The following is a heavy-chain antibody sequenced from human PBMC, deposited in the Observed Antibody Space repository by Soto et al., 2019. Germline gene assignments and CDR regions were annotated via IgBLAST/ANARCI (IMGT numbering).Heavy chain of an antibody. Sequence: SVKVSCKASGGTFSSYAISWVRQAPGQGLEWMGGIIPIFGTANYAQKFQGRVTITADESTSTAYMELSSLRSEDTAVYYCAREASTGGSYHRRTFQHWGQGTLVTVSS. CDR1: GGTFSSYA. V-gene: IGHV1-69*13. D-gene: IGHD1-26*01. CDR2: IIPIFGTA. CDR3: AREASTGGSYHRRTFQH. J-gene: IGHJ1*01.